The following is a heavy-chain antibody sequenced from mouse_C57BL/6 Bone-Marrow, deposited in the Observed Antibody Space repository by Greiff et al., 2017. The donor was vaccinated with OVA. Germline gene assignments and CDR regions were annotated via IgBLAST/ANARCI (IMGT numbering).Heavy chain of an antibody. CDR2: IYPRSGNT. CDR3: ARRYYGSIYDAMDY. CDR1: GYTFTSYG. J-gene: IGHJ4*01. D-gene: IGHD1-1*01. Sequence: QVQLQQSGAELARPGASVKLSCKASGYTFTSYGISWVKQRTGQGLEWIGEIYPRSGNTYYNEKFKGKATLTADKSSSTAYMELRSLTSEDSAVYFCARRYYGSIYDAMDYWGQGTSVTVSS. V-gene: IGHV1-81*01.